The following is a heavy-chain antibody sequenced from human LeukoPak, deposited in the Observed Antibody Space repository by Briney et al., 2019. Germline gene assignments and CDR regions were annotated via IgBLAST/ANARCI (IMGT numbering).Heavy chain of an antibody. CDR1: GGSISSYY. Sequence: SETLYLTCTVSGGSISSYYWSWIRQPPGKGLGWIGYFYYSGSTNYNPSLKSRVTISVDTSKNQFSLKLSSATAADTAVYYCARVKLTYYYGSGSYFGFDPWGQGTLVTVSS. D-gene: IGHD3-10*01. J-gene: IGHJ5*02. V-gene: IGHV4-59*01. CDR2: FYYSGST. CDR3: ARVKLTYYYGSGSYFGFDP.